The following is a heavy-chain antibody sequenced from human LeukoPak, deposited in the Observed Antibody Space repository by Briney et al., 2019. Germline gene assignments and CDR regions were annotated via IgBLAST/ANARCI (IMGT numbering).Heavy chain of an antibody. CDR1: GFTFSSYA. CDR3: AKRVVGAAGYFDY. CDR2: ISSNGGST. J-gene: IGHJ4*02. D-gene: IGHD1-26*01. Sequence: GGSLRLSCSASGFTFSSYAMHWVRQAPGKGLEYVSAISSNGGSTYYADSVKGRFTISRDNSKNTLYLQMSSLRAEDTAVYYCAKRVVGAAGYFDYWGQGALITVSS. V-gene: IGHV3-64D*06.